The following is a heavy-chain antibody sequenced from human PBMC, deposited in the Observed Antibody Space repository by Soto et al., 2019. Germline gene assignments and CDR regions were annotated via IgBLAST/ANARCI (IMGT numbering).Heavy chain of an antibody. Sequence: QVQLQQWGAGLLKPSETLSLTCAVYGGSFSGYCWSWIRQPPGKGLEWIGEINHSGSTNYNPSLKSRVTISVDTSKNQFSLKLSSVTAADTAVYYCARGGRYTYFDYWGQGTLVTVSS. CDR1: GGSFSGYC. D-gene: IGHD1-26*01. CDR3: ARGGRYTYFDY. CDR2: INHSGST. V-gene: IGHV4-34*01. J-gene: IGHJ4*02.